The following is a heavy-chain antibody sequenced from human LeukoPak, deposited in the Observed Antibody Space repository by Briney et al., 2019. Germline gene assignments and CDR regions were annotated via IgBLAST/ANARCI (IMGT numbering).Heavy chain of an antibody. D-gene: IGHD6-19*01. J-gene: IGHJ1*01. CDR3: ARHRGAWLGREYFQH. CDR2: IYYSGST. CDR1: GGSISSSSYY. Sequence: SETLSLTCTVSGGSISSSSYYWGWIRQPPGKGLEWIGSIYYSGSTYYNPSLKSRVTISVDTSKNQFSLKLSSVTAADTAVYYCARHRGAWLGREYFQHWGQGTLVTVSS. V-gene: IGHV4-39*01.